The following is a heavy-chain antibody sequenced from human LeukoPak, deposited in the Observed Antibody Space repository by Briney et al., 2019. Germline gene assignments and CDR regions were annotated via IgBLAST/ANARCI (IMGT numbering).Heavy chain of an antibody. J-gene: IGHJ4*02. CDR2: ISSSTSTI. CDR3: VREGTWTGFFDY. V-gene: IGHV3-48*01. D-gene: IGHD1-1*01. Sequence: PGGSLRLSCAASGFTFSSYSMNWVRQAPGKGLEWISYISSSTSTIYYADSVKGRFTISRDNAKNSLYLQMNSLRAEDTGVYYCVREGTWTGFFDYWGQGILVTVSS. CDR1: GFTFSSYS.